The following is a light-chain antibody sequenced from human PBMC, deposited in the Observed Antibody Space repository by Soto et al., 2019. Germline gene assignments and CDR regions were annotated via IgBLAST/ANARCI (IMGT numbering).Light chain of an antibody. J-gene: IGKJ3*01. CDR2: ASS. Sequence: DIQMTQSPSSVSASVGDRVTITCRASQDIASWLAWYQQKPGKAPNLLIYASSSLHSGVPSRFSGSGSGTDFTLTISSLQPEDSATYFCQLTNSFPRTFGPGTKVNIK. V-gene: IGKV1D-12*01. CDR3: QLTNSFPRT. CDR1: QDIASW.